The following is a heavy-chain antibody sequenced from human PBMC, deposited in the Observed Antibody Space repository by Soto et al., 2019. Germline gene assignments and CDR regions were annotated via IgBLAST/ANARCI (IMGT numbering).Heavy chain of an antibody. CDR3: APLLVVRRGTANWFDP. CDR2: ISYDGSNK. J-gene: IGHJ5*02. V-gene: IGHV3-30*03. D-gene: IGHD2-8*02. Sequence: GGSLRLSCAASGFTFSSYGMHWVRQAPGKGLEWVAVISYDGSNKYYADSVKGRFTISRDNSKNTLYLQMNSLRAEDTAVYYCAPLLVVRRGTANWFDPRGQGPLVTVSS. CDR1: GFTFSSYG.